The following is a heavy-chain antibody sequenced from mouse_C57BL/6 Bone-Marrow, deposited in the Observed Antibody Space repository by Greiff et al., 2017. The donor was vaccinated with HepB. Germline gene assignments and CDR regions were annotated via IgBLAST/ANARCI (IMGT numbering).Heavy chain of an antibody. J-gene: IGHJ4*01. V-gene: IGHV1-64*01. CDR3: ARTSEVMDY. Sequence: QVHVKQPGAELVKPGASVKLSCKASGYTFTSYWMHWVKQRPGQGLEWIGMIHPNSGSTNYNEKFKSKATLTVDKSSSTAYMQLSSLTSEDSAVYYCARTSEVMDYWGQGTSVTVSS. CDR1: GYTFTSYW. CDR2: IHPNSGST.